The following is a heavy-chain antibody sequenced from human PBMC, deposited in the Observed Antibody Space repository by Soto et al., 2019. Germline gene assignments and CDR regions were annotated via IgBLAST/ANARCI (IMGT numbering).Heavy chain of an antibody. CDR1: GLNFSSYR. J-gene: IGHJ6*02. CDR2: TSYDGSNK. D-gene: IGHD5-18*01. V-gene: IGHV3-30*18. CDR3: AKQLWYLHYNMYV. Sequence: PWGAPSVFCPASGLNFSSYRMPWAPQAPGKGLEWVAVTSYDGSNKCYADSVKCRFTISRDNSKNTLYLQMESLRTEDAAVYHGAKQLWYLHYNMYVWGHGTPVTRSS.